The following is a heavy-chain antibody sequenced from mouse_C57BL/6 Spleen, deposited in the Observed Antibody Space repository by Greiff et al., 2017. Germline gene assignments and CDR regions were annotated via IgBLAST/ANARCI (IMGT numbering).Heavy chain of an antibody. J-gene: IGHJ3*01. D-gene: IGHD2-3*01. CDR3: ARTIYDGYYVAWFAY. Sequence: QVTLKVSGPGILQPSPTLSLTCSFSGFSLSTFGMGVGWIRQPSGKGLEWLAHIWWDDDKYYNPALKSRLTISKDTSKNQVFLKIANVDTADTATYYCARTIYDGYYVAWFAYWGQGTLVTVSA. CDR1: GFSLSTFGMG. CDR2: IWWDDDK. V-gene: IGHV8-8*01.